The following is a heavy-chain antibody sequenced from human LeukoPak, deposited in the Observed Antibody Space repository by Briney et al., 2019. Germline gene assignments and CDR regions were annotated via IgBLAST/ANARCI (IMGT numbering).Heavy chain of an antibody. CDR2: IHSRGST. V-gene: IGHV4-59*01. CDR3: ARVGYCSGGSCYSDYYYAMDV. D-gene: IGHD2-15*01. Sequence: PSETLSLTCTVSGGSISGYYWSWIRQPPGKGLEWIGYIHSRGSTNYNPSLKSRVTISVDTSKNQFSLKLSSVTAADTAVYFCARVGYCSGGSCYSDYYYAMDVWGQGTTVTVS. J-gene: IGHJ6*02. CDR1: GGSISGYY.